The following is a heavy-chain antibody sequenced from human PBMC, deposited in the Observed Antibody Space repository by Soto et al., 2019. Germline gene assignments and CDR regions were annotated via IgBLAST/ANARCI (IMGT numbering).Heavy chain of an antibody. CDR3: AKEDSDSVPYYPVSPGFDY. J-gene: IGHJ4*02. D-gene: IGHD3-22*01. CDR2: ISYDGTNK. V-gene: IGHV3-30*18. CDR1: GFTFSTYG. Sequence: GGSLRLSCAASGFTFSTYGMHWVRQAPGKGLEWVAVISYDGTNKFYADSVKGRFTISRDNSKNTLFLQMNSLRAEDAAVYYCAKEDSDSVPYYPVSPGFDYCGPGTLVTV.